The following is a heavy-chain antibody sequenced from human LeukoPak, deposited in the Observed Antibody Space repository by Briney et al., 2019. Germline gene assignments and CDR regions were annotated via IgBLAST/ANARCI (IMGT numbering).Heavy chain of an antibody. J-gene: IGHJ4*02. Sequence: GGSLRLSCAASGFTFSSYAMSWVRQAPGKGLEWVSAISDSGGSTYYADSVKGRFTISRDNSKNTVYLQMNSLRAEDTAVYYCAKDRRGCSSTNCYYQFDYWGQGTQVTVSS. CDR2: ISDSGGST. V-gene: IGHV3-23*01. CDR3: AKDRRGCSSTNCYYQFDY. CDR1: GFTFSSYA. D-gene: IGHD2-2*01.